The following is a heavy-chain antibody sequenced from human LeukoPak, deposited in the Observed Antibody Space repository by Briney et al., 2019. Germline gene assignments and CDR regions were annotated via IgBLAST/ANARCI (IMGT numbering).Heavy chain of an antibody. CDR1: GFTFSSYS. CDR2: ISSSSSYI. J-gene: IGHJ5*02. D-gene: IGHD2-15*01. Sequence: GGSLRLSCAASGFTFSSYSMNWVRQAPGKGLEWVSSISSSSSYIYYADSVKGRFTISRDNAKNSLYLQMNSLRAEDTAVYYCARDSAYCSGGSCYPGWFDPWGQGTLVPVSS. CDR3: ARDSAYCSGGSCYPGWFDP. V-gene: IGHV3-21*01.